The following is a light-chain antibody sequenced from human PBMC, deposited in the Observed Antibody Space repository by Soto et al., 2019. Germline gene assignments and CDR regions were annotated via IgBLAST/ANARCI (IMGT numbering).Light chain of an antibody. CDR3: QQYHNTPIT. J-gene: IGKJ5*01. V-gene: IGKV3-20*01. CDR1: QSVSSNY. Sequence: EIVLTQSPGTLSLSPGERATLSCRASQSVSSNYLAWYQQIPGQAPRLLIYGVSSRAAGIPDRFSGSGSGTEFILTINRLEPEDFAVYYCQQYHNTPITFAQGTRLENK. CDR2: GVS.